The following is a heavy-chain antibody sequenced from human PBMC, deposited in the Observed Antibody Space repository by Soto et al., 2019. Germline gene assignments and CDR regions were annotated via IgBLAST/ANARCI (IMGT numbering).Heavy chain of an antibody. CDR3: AKVSRLGSYFDY. CDR1: GFTCRSYD. Sequence: VGSLRLSCAASGFTCRSYDMSWVRQAPGKGLEWVSTILVGGSTHYPDSVKGRFTISRDNSKNTLYLQMNSLRAEDTAVYYCAKVSRLGSYFDYWGQGTLVTVSS. CDR2: ILVGGST. D-gene: IGHD1-26*01. V-gene: IGHV3-23*01. J-gene: IGHJ4*02.